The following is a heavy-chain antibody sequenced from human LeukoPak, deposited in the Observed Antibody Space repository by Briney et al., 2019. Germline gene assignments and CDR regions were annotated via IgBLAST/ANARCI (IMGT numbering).Heavy chain of an antibody. CDR1: GGSFSGYY. J-gene: IGHJ4*02. Sequence: PSETLSLTCAVYGGSFSGYYWSWIRQPPGKGLEWIGEINHSGSTNYNPSLKSRVTISVDTSKNQFSLELSSVTAADTAVYYCARDLVVVPAAVYYFDYWGQGTLVTVSS. CDR3: ARDLVVVPAAVYYFDY. V-gene: IGHV4-34*01. CDR2: INHSGST. D-gene: IGHD2-2*01.